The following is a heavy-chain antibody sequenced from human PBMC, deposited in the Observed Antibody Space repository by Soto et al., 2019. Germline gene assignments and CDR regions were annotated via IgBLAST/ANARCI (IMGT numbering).Heavy chain of an antibody. V-gene: IGHV1-46*01. J-gene: IGHJ4*02. CDR2: INPSGGST. CDR3: ARGGYYYDSSGYYKMNY. D-gene: IGHD3-22*01. CDR1: GYTFTSYY. Sequence: ASVKVSCRASGYTFTSYYMHWVRQAPGQGLEWMGIINPSGGSTSYAQKFQGRVTMTRDTSTSTVYMELSSLRSEDTAVYYCARGGYYYDSSGYYKMNYWGQGTLVTVSS.